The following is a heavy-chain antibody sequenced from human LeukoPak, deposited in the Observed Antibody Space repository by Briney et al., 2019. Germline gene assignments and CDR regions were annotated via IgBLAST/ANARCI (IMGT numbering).Heavy chain of an antibody. J-gene: IGHJ5*02. D-gene: IGHD3-3*01. Sequence: GGSLRLSCAASGFTFSSYEMNWVRQAPGKGLEWVSYISSSGSTIYYADSVKGRFTISRDNAKNSLYLQMNSLRAEGTAVYYCARVGFWSGYSPNWFDPWGQGTLVTVSS. CDR2: ISSSGSTI. CDR3: ARVGFWSGYSPNWFDP. CDR1: GFTFSSYE. V-gene: IGHV3-48*03.